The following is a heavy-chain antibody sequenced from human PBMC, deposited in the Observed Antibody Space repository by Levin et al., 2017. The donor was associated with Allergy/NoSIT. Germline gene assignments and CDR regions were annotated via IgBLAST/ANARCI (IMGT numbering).Heavy chain of an antibody. J-gene: IGHJ5*02. Sequence: LRLSCTVSGGSISSGTYYWNWIRQPAGKGLEWIGRIYTSGSTNYNPSLKSRVTISVDTSKNQFSLKLSSLTAADTAVYYCARSGGIAAAGMFDPWGQGTLVTVSS. V-gene: IGHV4-61*02. CDR1: GGSISSGTYY. CDR2: IYTSGST. D-gene: IGHD6-13*01. CDR3: ARSGGIAAAGMFDP.